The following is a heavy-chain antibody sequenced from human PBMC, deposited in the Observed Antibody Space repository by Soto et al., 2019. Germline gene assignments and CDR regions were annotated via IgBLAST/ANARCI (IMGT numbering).Heavy chain of an antibody. CDR2: VDPEDGET. D-gene: IGHD2-15*01. CDR1: GYTLTELC. J-gene: IGHJ6*02. V-gene: IGHV1-24*01. Sequence: ASVKVSCKVSGYTLTELCMHWVRQAPGKGLEWMGGVDPEDGETIYAQKVQGRVTMTEDTSTDAAYMELSSLISVDTAVYYRATTPPRGYSGSFNYGMDVWGQGTTVTVSS. CDR3: ATTPPRGYSGSFNYGMDV.